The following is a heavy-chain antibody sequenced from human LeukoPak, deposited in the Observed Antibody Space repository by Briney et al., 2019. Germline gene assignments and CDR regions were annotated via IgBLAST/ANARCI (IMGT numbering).Heavy chain of an antibody. CDR1: GYTFTGYY. CDR3: ARGPTYFDY. J-gene: IGHJ4*02. V-gene: IGHV1-8*02. CDR2: MNPNSGNT. Sequence: GASVKVSCKASGYTFTGYYMHWVRQATGQGLEWMGWMNPNSGNTGYAQKFQGRVTMTRNTSISTAYMELSSLRSEDTAVYYCARGPTYFDYWGQGTLVTVSS.